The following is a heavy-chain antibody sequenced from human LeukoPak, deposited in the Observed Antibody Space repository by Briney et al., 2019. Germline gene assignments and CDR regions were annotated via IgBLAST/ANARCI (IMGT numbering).Heavy chain of an antibody. CDR2: IIPIFGTA. V-gene: IGHV1-69*05. J-gene: IGHJ4*02. D-gene: IGHD5-18*01. Sequence: ASVKVSCKASGGIFSSYAISWVRQAPGQGLEWMGGIIPIFGTANYAQKFQGRVTITTDESTSTAYMELSSLRSEDTAVYHCARPRRKGVDTAMVSPFDYWGQGTLVTVSS. CDR1: GGIFSSYA. CDR3: ARPRRKGVDTAMVSPFDY.